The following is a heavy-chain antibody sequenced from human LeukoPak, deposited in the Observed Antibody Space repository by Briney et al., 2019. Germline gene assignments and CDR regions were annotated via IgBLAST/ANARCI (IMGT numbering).Heavy chain of an antibody. D-gene: IGHD6-19*01. CDR3: ARDLAVPGTARGY. V-gene: IGHV7-4-1*01. J-gene: IGHJ4*02. Sequence: ASVKVSCKASGYTSSAYDISWMRQAPGQGLEWMGGINTNTGNPTYAQGFTGRFVFSLDSSVSTAYLQIDSVEAEDTAVYFCARDLAVPGTARGYWGQGTLVTVSS. CDR1: GYTSSAYD. CDR2: INTNTGNP.